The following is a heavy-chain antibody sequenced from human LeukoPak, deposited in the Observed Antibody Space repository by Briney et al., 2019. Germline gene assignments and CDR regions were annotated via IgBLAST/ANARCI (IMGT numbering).Heavy chain of an antibody. J-gene: IGHJ4*02. CDR1: GDSISLSFYY. D-gene: IGHD2-21*01. CDR3: ARSLHISAPFDV. CDR2: IYYSGST. Sequence: SETLSLTCSVSGDSISLSFYYWGWIRQPPGKGLEWIGSIYYSGSTYYNPSLKSRVTISVDTSKNQFSLRLSSVTAADTALYYCARSLHISAPFDVWGQGTLVTVSS. V-gene: IGHV4-39*01.